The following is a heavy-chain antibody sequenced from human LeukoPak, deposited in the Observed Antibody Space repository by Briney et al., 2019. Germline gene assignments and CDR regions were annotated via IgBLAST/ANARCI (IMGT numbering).Heavy chain of an antibody. CDR1: GGTFSSYA. CDR2: INPSGGST. CDR3: ARDLGSYYPFY. J-gene: IGHJ4*02. V-gene: IGHV1-46*01. Sequence: GASVKVSCKASGGTFSSYAISWVRQAPGQGLEWMGIINPSGGSTSYAQKFQGRVTMTRDTSTSTVYMELSSLRSEDTAVYYCARDLGSYYPFYWGQGTLVTVSS. D-gene: IGHD1-26*01.